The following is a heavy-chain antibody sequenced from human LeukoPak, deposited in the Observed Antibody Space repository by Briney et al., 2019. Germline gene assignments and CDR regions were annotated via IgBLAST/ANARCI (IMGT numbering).Heavy chain of an antibody. CDR2: INHSGST. CDR3: ARGRVAAPRAIDY. D-gene: IGHD6-6*01. CDR1: GGSFSGYY. J-gene: IGHJ4*02. Sequence: PSETLSLTCAVYGGSFSGYYWSWIRQPPGKGLEWIGEINHSGSTNYNPSLKSRVTISVDTSKNQFSLKLSSVTAADTAVYYCARGRVAAPRAIDYWGQGTLVTVSS. V-gene: IGHV4-34*01.